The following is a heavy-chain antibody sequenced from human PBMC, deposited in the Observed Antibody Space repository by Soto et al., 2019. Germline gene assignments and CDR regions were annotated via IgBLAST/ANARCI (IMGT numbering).Heavy chain of an antibody. CDR3: AKDFPRLGELSWGGYYYYGMDV. V-gene: IGHV3-30*18. CDR2: ISYDGSNK. CDR1: GFTFSSYG. J-gene: IGHJ6*02. D-gene: IGHD3-16*02. Sequence: PGGSLRLSCAASGFTFSSYGMHWVRQAPGKGLEWVAVISYDGSNKYYADSVKGRFTISRDNSKNTLYLQMNSLRAEDTAVYYCAKDFPRLGELSWGGYYYYGMDVWGQGTTVTVSS.